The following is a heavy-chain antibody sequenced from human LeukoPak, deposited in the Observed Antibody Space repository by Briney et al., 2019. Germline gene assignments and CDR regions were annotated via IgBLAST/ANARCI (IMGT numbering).Heavy chain of an antibody. CDR3: ARHHPYYDFWSGPSEILYYFDY. V-gene: IGHV4-59*01. J-gene: IGHJ4*02. D-gene: IGHD3-3*01. CDR1: GGSISSYY. CDR2: IYYSGST. Sequence: PSETLSLTCTVSGGSISSYYWSWIRQPPGKGLEWIGYIYYSGSTNYNPSPKSRVTISVDTSKNQFSLKLSSVTAADTAVYYCARHHPYYDFWSGPSEILYYFDYWGQGTLVTVSS.